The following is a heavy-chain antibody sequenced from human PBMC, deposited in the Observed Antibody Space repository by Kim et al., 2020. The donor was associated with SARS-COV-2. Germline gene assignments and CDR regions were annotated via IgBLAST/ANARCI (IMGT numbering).Heavy chain of an antibody. D-gene: IGHD6-19*01. J-gene: IGHJ4*02. Sequence: GGSLRLSCAASGFTFSSYSMNWVRQAPGKGLEWVSSISSSSSYIYYADSVKGRFTISRDNAKNSLYLQMNSLRAEDTTVYYCARDGETLQWLRPNQRFFDYWGQGTLVTVSS. V-gene: IGHV3-21*01. CDR2: ISSSSSYI. CDR1: GFTFSSYS. CDR3: ARDGETLQWLRPNQRFFDY.